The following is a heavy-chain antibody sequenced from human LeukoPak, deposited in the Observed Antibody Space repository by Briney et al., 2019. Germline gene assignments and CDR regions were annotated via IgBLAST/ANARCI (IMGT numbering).Heavy chain of an antibody. CDR1: GFTVSSNY. CDR3: ARDPRYFDWLPDYYFDY. V-gene: IGHV3-53*01. CDR2: IYSGGST. Sequence: GGSLRLSCAASGFTVSSNYMSWVRQAPGKGLEWVSVIYSGGSTYYADSVKGRFTISRDNSKNALYLQMNSLRAEDTAVYYCARDPRYFDWLPDYYFDYWGQGTLVTVSS. D-gene: IGHD3-9*01. J-gene: IGHJ4*02.